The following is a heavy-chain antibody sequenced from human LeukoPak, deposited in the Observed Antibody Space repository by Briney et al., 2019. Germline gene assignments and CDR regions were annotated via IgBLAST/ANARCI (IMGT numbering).Heavy chain of an antibody. CDR3: AREIVASSPPSYYYYGMDV. CDR2: ISSNSGTI. CDR1: GFTFSDYY. V-gene: IGHV3-11*04. J-gene: IGHJ6*02. Sequence: PGGSLRLSCAASGFTFSDYYMSWIRQAPGKGLEWISYISSNSGTIYYADSLKGRFTISRDNAKNSLYLQMNSLRVEDTAVYYCAREIVASSPPSYYYYGMDVWGQGTTVTVSS. D-gene: IGHD5-12*01.